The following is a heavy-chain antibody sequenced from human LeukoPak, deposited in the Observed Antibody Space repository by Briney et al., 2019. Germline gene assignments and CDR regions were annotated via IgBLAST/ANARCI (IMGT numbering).Heavy chain of an antibody. CDR3: LGYCTNGVWD. CDR2: IRSKANSYAT. CDR1: GFTFSGSA. J-gene: IGHJ4*02. D-gene: IGHD2-8*01. V-gene: IGHV3-73*01. Sequence: GGALRLSCAASGFTFSGSAMHWVRQASGKGLEWVGRIRSKANSYATAYAASVKGRFTISRDDSKNTAYLQMNSLKTEDTAVYYCLGYCTNGVWDRGQGTLVTVSS.